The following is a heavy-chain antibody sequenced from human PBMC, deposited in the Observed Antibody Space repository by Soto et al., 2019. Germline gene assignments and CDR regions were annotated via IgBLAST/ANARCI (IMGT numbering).Heavy chain of an antibody. D-gene: IGHD3-10*01. V-gene: IGHV3-23*01. CDR2: ITGSGDTT. J-gene: IGHJ4*02. CDR1: GFTFNNYA. Sequence: GGSLRLSCAASGFTFNNYAMAWVRQAPGKGLDWVSAITGSGDTTDYADSVKGRFIISSDNSGDTLYLQMNSLRAEDTAVYFCARLFDSGNYYNPAQDCWGQRMLVTVSS. CDR3: ARLFDSGNYYNPAQDC.